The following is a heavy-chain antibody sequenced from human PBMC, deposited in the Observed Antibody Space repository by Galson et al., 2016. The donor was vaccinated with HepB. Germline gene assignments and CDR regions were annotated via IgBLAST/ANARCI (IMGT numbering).Heavy chain of an antibody. CDR3: ASAADDAFDV. V-gene: IGHV3-33*01. CDR1: GFTFSRYG. Sequence: SLRLSCAASGFTFSRYGMHWVRQAPGKGLEWVAVIWYDGSKKYYADSVKGRFTISRDDSKNTLFLQMNSLRAEDTAVYYCASAADDAFDVWGQGTMVTASS. CDR2: IWYDGSKK. J-gene: IGHJ3*01.